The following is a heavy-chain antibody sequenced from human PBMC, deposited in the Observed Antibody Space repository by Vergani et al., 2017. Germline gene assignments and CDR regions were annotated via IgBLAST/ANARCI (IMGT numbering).Heavy chain of an antibody. V-gene: IGHV4-39*01. Sequence: QLQLQQSGPGLVKPSETLFLTCTVSANSISSGSYYWGWIRQPPGKSLEWIGSIYYSGLTYYNPSLKSRVAISVDTSKNQFSLKLSSVTAADTAVYYCARGLRGYSYYYWGQGTLVTVSS. CDR1: ANSISSGSYY. CDR2: IYYSGLT. D-gene: IGHD5-18*01. J-gene: IGHJ4*02. CDR3: ARGLRGYSYYY.